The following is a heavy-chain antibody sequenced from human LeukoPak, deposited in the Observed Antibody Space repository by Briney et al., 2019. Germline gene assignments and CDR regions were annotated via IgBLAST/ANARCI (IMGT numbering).Heavy chain of an antibody. CDR3: ARRGAGYGGNPIDY. CDR1: GFTFSSYE. J-gene: IGHJ4*02. Sequence: PRGSLRVSSAASGFTFSSYEMNWVRQAPGKGLEWVSYISSSGSTIYYADSVKGGFTISRDNAKNSLYLQMNSLRAEDTAVYYCARRGAGYGGNPIDYWGQGTLGTVSS. CDR2: ISSSGSTI. D-gene: IGHD4-23*01. V-gene: IGHV3-48*03.